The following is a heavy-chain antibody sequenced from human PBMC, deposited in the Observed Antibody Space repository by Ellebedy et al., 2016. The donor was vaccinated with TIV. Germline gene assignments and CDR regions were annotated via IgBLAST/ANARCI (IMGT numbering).Heavy chain of an antibody. Sequence: LSLTCAASGFTFSDYYMSWIRQAPGKGLEWVSYISSLGTSVHYADSVKGRFTISRDNAKNSLYLQMNSLRAEDTAVYYCATSGAGVHFGYWGQGTLVTVSS. D-gene: IGHD6-19*01. CDR1: GFTFSDYY. J-gene: IGHJ4*02. CDR2: ISSLGTSV. V-gene: IGHV3-11*04. CDR3: ATSGAGVHFGY.